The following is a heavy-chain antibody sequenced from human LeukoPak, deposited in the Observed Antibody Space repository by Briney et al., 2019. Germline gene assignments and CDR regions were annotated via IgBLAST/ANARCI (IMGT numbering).Heavy chain of an antibody. CDR3: ARDRRGYSFENYFDY. CDR2: IYYSGST. D-gene: IGHD5-18*01. Sequence: SETLSLTCTVSGVSISSGGYYWSWIRQHPGKGLEWIGYIYYSGSTYYNPSLKSRVTISVDTSKNQFSLKLSSVTAADTAVYYCARDRRGYSFENYFDYWGQGTLVTVSS. CDR1: GVSISSGGYY. J-gene: IGHJ4*02. V-gene: IGHV4-31*03.